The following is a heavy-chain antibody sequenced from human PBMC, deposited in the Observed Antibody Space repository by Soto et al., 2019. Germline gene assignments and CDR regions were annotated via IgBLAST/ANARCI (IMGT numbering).Heavy chain of an antibody. V-gene: IGHV4-30-2*01. D-gene: IGHD4-17*01. CDR2: IYHSGST. CDR1: GGSISSGGYS. CDR3: ARLRVTTVDY. J-gene: IGHJ4*02. Sequence: LSLTCAVSGGSISSGGYSWSWIRQPPGKGLEWIGYIYHSGSTYYNPSLKSRVTISVDRSKNQFSLKLSSVTAADTAAYYCARLRVTTVDYWGQGTLVTVSS.